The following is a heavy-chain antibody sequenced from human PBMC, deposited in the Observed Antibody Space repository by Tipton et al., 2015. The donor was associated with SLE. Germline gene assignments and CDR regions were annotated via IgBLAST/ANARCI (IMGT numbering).Heavy chain of an antibody. CDR2: IYYSGST. J-gene: IGHJ4*02. Sequence: TLSLTCTVSGGSISSHYWSWIRQPPGKGLEWIGYIYYSGSTYYNPSLKSRVTISVDTSKNQFSLKLSSVTAADTAVYYCARRAGSGYSQRGYYFDYWGQGTLVTVSS. CDR1: GGSISSHY. V-gene: IGHV4-59*11. CDR3: ARRAGSGYSQRGYYFDY. D-gene: IGHD3-22*01.